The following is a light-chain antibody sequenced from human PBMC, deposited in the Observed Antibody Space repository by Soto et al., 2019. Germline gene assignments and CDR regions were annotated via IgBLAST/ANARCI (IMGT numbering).Light chain of an antibody. V-gene: IGKV3-15*01. CDR2: GAS. CDR3: QQYNNWPPMYT. CDR1: QSVRSN. J-gene: IGKJ2*01. Sequence: EIVMTQSPANLSVSPGERATLSCRASQSVRSNLAWYQQKPGQAPRLLIYGASTRATGIPARFSGSASGTEFTLTISSLQSEDYAVYYWQQYNNWPPMYTFGQGNKLEIK.